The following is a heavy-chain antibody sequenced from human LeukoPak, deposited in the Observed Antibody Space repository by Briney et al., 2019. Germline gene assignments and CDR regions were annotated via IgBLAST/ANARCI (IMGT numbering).Heavy chain of an antibody. CDR1: GYTFTSYY. CDR2: INPSGGST. J-gene: IGHJ6*03. V-gene: IGHV1-46*01. Sequence: GASVKVSCKASGYTFTSYYMHWVRQAPGQGLEWMGIINPSGGSTSYAQKFQGRVTMTRDMSTSTVYMELSSLRSEDTAVYYCARGGPQYSSSSEPTVTTLWDYMDVWGKGTTVTVSS. D-gene: IGHD6-6*01. CDR3: ARGGPQYSSSSEPTVTTLWDYMDV.